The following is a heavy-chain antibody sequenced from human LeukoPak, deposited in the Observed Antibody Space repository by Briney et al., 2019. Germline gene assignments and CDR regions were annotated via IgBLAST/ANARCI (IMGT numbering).Heavy chain of an antibody. CDR2: IYYSGST. CDR3: ATLTYDSSAHQGDSLDY. CDR1: GGSISSSSYY. D-gene: IGHD3-22*01. V-gene: IGHV4-39*07. Sequence: SETLSLTCTVSGGSISSSSYYWGWIRQPPGKGLEWIGSIYYSGSTYYNPSLKSRVTISVDTSKNQFSLKLSSVTAADTAVYYCATLTYDSSAHQGDSLDYWGQGTLVTVSS. J-gene: IGHJ4*02.